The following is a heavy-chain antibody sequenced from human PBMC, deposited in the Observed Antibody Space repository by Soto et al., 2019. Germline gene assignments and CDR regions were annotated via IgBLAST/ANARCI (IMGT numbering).Heavy chain of an antibody. V-gene: IGHV4-59*01. D-gene: IGHD3-22*01. CDR2: VSFSGRT. CDR3: ARSREMYYYDSSGYYAH. Sequence: SETLSLTCTVSGDSISTSYYWNWIRQSPGKELEWIGYVSFSGRTSYNPSLKSRVTISVDTSKNQLSLKLSSVTAADTAVYYCARSREMYYYDSSGYYAHWGQGTLVT. CDR1: GDSISTSYY. J-gene: IGHJ4*02.